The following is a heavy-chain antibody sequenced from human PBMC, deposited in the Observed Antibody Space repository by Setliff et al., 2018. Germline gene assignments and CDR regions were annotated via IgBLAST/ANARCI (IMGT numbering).Heavy chain of an antibody. CDR2: ISPYSGKT. V-gene: IGHV1-18*01. CDR1: GYNFITLG. J-gene: IGHJ4*02. Sequence: VKVSCKTSGYNFITLGINWVRQAPGQGLEWVGWISPYSGKTDYAQKFQGRVIMTIDPSATTAYMELKALRSDDTAVYYCARGRGPDIVVTIPGDYWGQGTQVTVSS. CDR3: ARGRGPDIVVTIPGDY. D-gene: IGHD2-15*01.